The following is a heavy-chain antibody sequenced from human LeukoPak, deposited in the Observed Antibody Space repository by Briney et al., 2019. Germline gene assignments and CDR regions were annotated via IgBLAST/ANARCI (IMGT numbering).Heavy chain of an antibody. J-gene: IGHJ4*02. V-gene: IGHV3-30*04. CDR1: GGTFSSYA. CDR2: ISYDGSNK. Sequence: SCKASGGTFSSYAMHWVRQAPGKGLEWVAVISYDGSNKYYADSVKGRFTISRDNSKNTLYLQMNSLRAEDTAVYYCAKDGAGSQSYCSSTSCYVDYWGQGTLVTVSS. CDR3: AKDGAGSQSYCSSTSCYVDY. D-gene: IGHD2-2*01.